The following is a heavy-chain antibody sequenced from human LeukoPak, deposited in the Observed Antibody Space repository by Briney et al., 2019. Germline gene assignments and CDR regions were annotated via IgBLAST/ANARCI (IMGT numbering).Heavy chain of an antibody. CDR1: GYTFTSYD. CDR3: ARDALRYLGSVATYWYFDL. D-gene: IGHD3-9*01. J-gene: IGHJ2*01. CDR2: MNPNSGNT. Sequence: ASVKVSCKASGYTFTSYDINWVRQAAGQGLKWMGWMNPNSGNTGYAQKFQGRVTMTRNTSISTAYMEVSSLRSEDTAVYYCARDALRYLGSVATYWYFDLWGRGTLVTVSS. V-gene: IGHV1-8*01.